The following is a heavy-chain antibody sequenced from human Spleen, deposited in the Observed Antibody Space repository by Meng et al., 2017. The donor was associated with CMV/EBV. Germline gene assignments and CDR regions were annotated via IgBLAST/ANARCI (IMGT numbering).Heavy chain of an antibody. D-gene: IGHD3-3*01. V-gene: IGHV1-69*05. CDR3: AREGVGPEELRFLEFP. CDR1: GGTFSSYA. J-gene: IGHJ5*02. Sequence: SGGTFSSYAISWVRQAPGQGLEWMGGFIPIFGTLNYAQKFQDRITIVTDESTSTAYMELSSLRSDDTAVYYCAREGVGPEELRFLEFPWGQGTLVTVSS. CDR2: FIPIFGTL.